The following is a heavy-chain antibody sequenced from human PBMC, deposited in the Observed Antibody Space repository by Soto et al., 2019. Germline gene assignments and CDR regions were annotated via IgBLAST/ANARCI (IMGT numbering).Heavy chain of an antibody. CDR2: INYRGTT. D-gene: IGHD2-15*01. Sequence: QVQLQESGPGLVKPSQTLSLPCTVSGGSIINGDTYLNWIRQHPEKGLEWIGYINYRGTTNYNPALKSRILISIDTSKNQFSLRLTSVTAADTAVYYCARDAPGVAPYWGQGTLVTVSS. V-gene: IGHV4-31*03. CDR1: GGSIINGDTY. CDR3: ARDAPGVAPY. J-gene: IGHJ4*02.